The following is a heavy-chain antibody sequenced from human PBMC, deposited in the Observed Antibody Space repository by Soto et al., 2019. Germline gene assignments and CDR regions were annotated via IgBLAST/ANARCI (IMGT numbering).Heavy chain of an antibody. J-gene: IGHJ4*02. D-gene: IGHD6-19*01. Sequence: ASVKVSCKASGGTFSSYAISRVRQAPGQGLEWMGGIIPIFGTANYAQKFQGRVTITADESTSTAYMELSSLRSEDTAVYYCARVGLYSSGWYNDYFDYWGQGTLVTVSS. CDR2: IIPIFGTA. CDR3: ARVGLYSSGWYNDYFDY. V-gene: IGHV1-69*13. CDR1: GGTFSSYA.